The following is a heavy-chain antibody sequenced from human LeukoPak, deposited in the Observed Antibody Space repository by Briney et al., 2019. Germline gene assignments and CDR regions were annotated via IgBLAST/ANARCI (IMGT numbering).Heavy chain of an antibody. CDR2: IYSGGST. V-gene: IGHV3-53*01. Sequence: GGSLRLSCAASGFTVGSAWMSWVRQAPGKGLEWVSVIYSGGSTYYADSVKGRFTISRDNSKNTLYLQMNSLRAEDTAVYYCAREQGGYYYFDYWGQGTLVTVSS. D-gene: IGHD3-22*01. CDR1: GFTVGSAW. CDR3: AREQGGYYYFDY. J-gene: IGHJ4*02.